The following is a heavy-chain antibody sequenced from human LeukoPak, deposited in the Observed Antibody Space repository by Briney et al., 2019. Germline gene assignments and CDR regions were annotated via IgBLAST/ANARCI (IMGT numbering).Heavy chain of an antibody. CDR3: AREGYAIETFDY. CDR1: GYTFTSYY. D-gene: IGHD2-15*01. V-gene: IGHV1-2*02. CDR2: INPNSGGT. J-gene: IGHJ4*02. Sequence: ASVKVSCKASGYTFTSYYMHWVRQAPGQGLEWMGWINPNSGGTNYAQKFQGRVTMTRDTSISTAYMELSRLRSDDTAVYYCAREGYAIETFDYWGQGTLVTVSS.